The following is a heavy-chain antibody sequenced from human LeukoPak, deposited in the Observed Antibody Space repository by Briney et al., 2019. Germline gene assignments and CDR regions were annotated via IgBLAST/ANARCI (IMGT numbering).Heavy chain of an antibody. J-gene: IGHJ4*02. Sequence: ASVKVSCKASGYTFTGYYMHWVRQAPGQGLEWMGWINPNSGGTNYAKKFQGRVTMTRDTSISTAYMELSRLRSDDTAVYYCARNGVPRFLGDLDYWGQGTLVTVSS. D-gene: IGHD2-21*02. V-gene: IGHV1-2*02. CDR1: GYTFTGYY. CDR3: ARNGVPRFLGDLDY. CDR2: INPNSGGT.